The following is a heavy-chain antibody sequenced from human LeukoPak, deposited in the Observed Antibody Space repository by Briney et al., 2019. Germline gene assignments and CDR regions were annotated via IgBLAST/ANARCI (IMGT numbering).Heavy chain of an antibody. V-gene: IGHV3-48*03. CDR1: GFTLSSYE. Sequence: GGSLRLSCAASGFTLSSYELYWVRQAPGKGLEWISYISSSSTIIKYADSVRGRFTISRDDARESLYLQMSSLRADDTAIYYCGASRQYVGAFDIWGQGTLVTVSS. J-gene: IGHJ3*02. CDR3: GASRQYVGAFDI. D-gene: IGHD3-16*01. CDR2: ISSSSTII.